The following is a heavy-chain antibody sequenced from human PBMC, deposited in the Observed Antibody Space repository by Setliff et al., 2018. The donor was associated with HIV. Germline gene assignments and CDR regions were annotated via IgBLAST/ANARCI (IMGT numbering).Heavy chain of an antibody. J-gene: IGHJ4*02. CDR3: VRVPDY. V-gene: IGHV4-31*03. CDR1: GGSISSGGFY. CDR2: IYNTGSA. Sequence: KTSETLSLTCTVTGGSISSGGFYWTWIRQHPGKGLEWIGYIYNTGSAIYNPSLNSRVIISADRSKNQFSLKVNSVTAADAAVYYCVRVPDYWGPGTLVTVSS.